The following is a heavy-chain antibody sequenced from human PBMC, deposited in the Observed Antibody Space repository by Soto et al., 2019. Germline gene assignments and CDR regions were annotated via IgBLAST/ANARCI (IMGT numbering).Heavy chain of an antibody. D-gene: IGHD2-15*01. V-gene: IGHV4-39*01. CDR1: GGSIIRINW. CDR3: ARLPGYCSGDSCRIDY. CDR2: IYYSGST. J-gene: IGHJ4*02. Sequence: SETLSLTCAVSGGSIIRINWWSWVRQPHGKGLEWIGSIYYSGSTYYNLSLKSRVTISVDTSKNQFSLKLSSVTAADTAVYFCARLPGYCSGDSCRIDYWGQGTLVTVS.